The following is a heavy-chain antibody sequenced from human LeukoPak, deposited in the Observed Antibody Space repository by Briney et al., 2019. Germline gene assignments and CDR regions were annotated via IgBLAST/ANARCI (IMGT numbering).Heavy chain of an antibody. CDR3: ARVTGYMIEDQFDY. D-gene: IGHD3-22*01. CDR1: RFTFSTYW. V-gene: IGHV3-7*01. CDR2: IKQDGREK. Sequence: GGSLGLSCAASRFTFSTYWMSWVRQAPGKGLEWVANIKQDGREKYYVDSVKGRFTISRDNAKNSLYLQMNSLRAEDTAVYYCARVTGYMIEDQFDYWGQGTLVTVSS. J-gene: IGHJ4*02.